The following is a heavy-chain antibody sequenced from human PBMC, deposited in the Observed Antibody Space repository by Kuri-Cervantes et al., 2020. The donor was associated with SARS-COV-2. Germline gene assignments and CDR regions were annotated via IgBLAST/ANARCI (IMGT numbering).Heavy chain of an antibody. J-gene: IGHJ4*02. CDR1: GYTFNIHD. D-gene: IGHD3-22*01. V-gene: IGHV1-8*01. CDR3: ARVALIYYDSSGYYSHFDY. Sequence: ASVKVSCKASGYTFNIHDINWVRQATGQGLEWMGWMNPASGNTGYAQKFQGRVTMISNTSITTAYMELSSLTSEDTAVYYCARVALIYYDSSGYYSHFDYWGQGTLVTVSS. CDR2: MNPASGNT.